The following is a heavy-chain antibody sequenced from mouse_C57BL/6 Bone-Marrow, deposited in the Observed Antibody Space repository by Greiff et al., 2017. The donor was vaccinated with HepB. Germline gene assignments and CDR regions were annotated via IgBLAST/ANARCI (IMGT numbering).Heavy chain of an antibody. CDR2: IRLKSDNYAT. D-gene: IGHD1-1*01. CDR3: TGYGSSPGIYPMDY. CDR1: GFTFSNYW. Sequence: EVQVEESGGGLVQPGGSMKLSCVASGFTFSNYWMNWVRQSPEKGLEWVAQIRLKSDNYATHYAESVKGRFTISRDDSKSSVYLQMNNLRAEATGIYYCTGYGSSPGIYPMDYWGQGTSVTVSS. V-gene: IGHV6-3*01. J-gene: IGHJ4*01.